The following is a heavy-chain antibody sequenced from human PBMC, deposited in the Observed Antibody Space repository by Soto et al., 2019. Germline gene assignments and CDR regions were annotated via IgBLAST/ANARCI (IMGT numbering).Heavy chain of an antibody. J-gene: IGHJ4*02. CDR2: ISYDGSNK. D-gene: IGHD3-9*01. V-gene: IGHV3-30*18. CDR1: GFTFSSYG. CDR3: AKDYGDDWLTNPYYFDY. Sequence: QVQLVESGGGVVQPGRSLRLSCAASGFTFSSYGMHWVRQAPGKGLEWVAVISYDGSNKYYADSVKGRFTISRDNSKNTLYLQMNSLRAEDTAVYYCAKDYGDDWLTNPYYFDYWGQGTLVTVSS.